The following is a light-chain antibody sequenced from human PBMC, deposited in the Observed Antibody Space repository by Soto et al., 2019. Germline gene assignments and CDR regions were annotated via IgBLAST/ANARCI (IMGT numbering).Light chain of an antibody. CDR3: TSSSSSDIFYV. J-gene: IGLJ1*01. CDR1: SSDIGGYYY. Sequence: QSALTQPASASGSPGQAITISCTGTSSDIGGYYYVSWYQHHPGKAPKLLIYQVTNRPSRVSNRFSGSKSGNTASLAISGLQADDEADYYCTSSSSSDIFYVFGTGTKVTVL. V-gene: IGLV2-14*01. CDR2: QVT.